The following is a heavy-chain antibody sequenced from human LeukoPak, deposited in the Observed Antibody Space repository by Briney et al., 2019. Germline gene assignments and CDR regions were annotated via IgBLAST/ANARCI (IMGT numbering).Heavy chain of an antibody. CDR1: GFTFSGSA. J-gene: IGHJ4*02. V-gene: IGHV3-73*01. CDR3: TREYCSSTSCYNY. Sequence: GGSLRLSCAASGFTFSGSAMHWVRQASGKGLEWVGRIRSKANSYATAYAASVKGRFTISRDDSKNTAYLQMNSLKTEDTAVYYCTREYCSSTSCYNYWGQGTLVTVSS. CDR2: IRSKANSYAT. D-gene: IGHD2-2*02.